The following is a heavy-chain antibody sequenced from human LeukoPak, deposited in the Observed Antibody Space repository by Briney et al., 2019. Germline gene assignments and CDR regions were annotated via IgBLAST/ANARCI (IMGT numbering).Heavy chain of an antibody. CDR1: GFTFSSYA. CDR3: AKANERHCIDGSCLGFDY. CDR2: ISGSGGRT. D-gene: IGHD2-15*01. Sequence: GGSLRLSCAASGFTFSSYAMRWVRQAPGKGPEWVSGISGSGGRTYYADSVKGRFIISRDNSKNMLSLQMNSLRAEDTAVYYCAKANERHCIDGSCLGFDYWGQGTLVTASS. V-gene: IGHV3-23*01. J-gene: IGHJ4*02.